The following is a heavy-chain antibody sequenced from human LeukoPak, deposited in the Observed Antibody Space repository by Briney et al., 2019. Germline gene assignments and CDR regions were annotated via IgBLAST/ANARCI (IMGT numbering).Heavy chain of an antibody. J-gene: IGHJ4*02. CDR1: GYTFTAYY. CDR2: INPDSGGT. D-gene: IGHD2-15*01. Sequence: ASVKVSCKASGYTFTAYYMHWVRQAPGQGLEWMGWINPDSGGTNYAQKFQGRVTMTRDTSITTAYMELSRLGSDDTAVYSCARAYCSGGDCYSKSNFDSWGQGTLVTVSS. V-gene: IGHV1-2*02. CDR3: ARAYCSGGDCYSKSNFDS.